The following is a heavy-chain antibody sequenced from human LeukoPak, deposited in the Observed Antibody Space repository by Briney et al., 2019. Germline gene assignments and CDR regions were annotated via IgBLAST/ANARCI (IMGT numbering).Heavy chain of an antibody. V-gene: IGHV3-23*01. J-gene: IGHJ4*02. CDR2: ISGSAGGT. CDR1: GITLSNYG. CDR3: AKRGVVIRVILVGFHKEAYYFDA. D-gene: IGHD3-22*01. Sequence: GGSLRLSCAVSGITLSNYGMSWVRQAPGKGLEWVAGISGSAGGTNYTDSVKGRFTVSRDNRKNTLYLQMNSMRADDTAVYFCAKRGVVIRVILVGFHKEAYYFDAWGQGALVTVSP.